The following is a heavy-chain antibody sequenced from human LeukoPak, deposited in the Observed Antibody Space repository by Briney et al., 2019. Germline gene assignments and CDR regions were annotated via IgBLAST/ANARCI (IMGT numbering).Heavy chain of an antibody. CDR3: ARRPNSSSWYHFDY. D-gene: IGHD6-13*01. V-gene: IGHV4-34*01. Sequence: SETLSLTCAVYGGSFSGYYWSWIRQPPGKGLEWIGEINHSGSTNYNPSLKSRVTISVDTSKNQFSLKLSSVTAADTAVYYCARRPNSSSWYHFDYWGQGTLVTVSS. CDR2: INHSGST. CDR1: GGSFSGYY. J-gene: IGHJ4*02.